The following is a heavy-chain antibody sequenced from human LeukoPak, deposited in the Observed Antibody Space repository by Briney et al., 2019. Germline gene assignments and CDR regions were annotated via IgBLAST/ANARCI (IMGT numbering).Heavy chain of an antibody. V-gene: IGHV4-39*01. Sequence: SETLSLTCTVSGGSISTTTYYWAWIRQSPETGLEWLGSVYKSGSTYYNPSLNSRATITVDTSKNQFSLNLRSVTAADTSVYFCARHGDNADYTIFYWFDSWGQGALVTVSS. CDR3: ARHGDNADYTIFYWFDS. D-gene: IGHD4-17*01. J-gene: IGHJ5*01. CDR2: VYKSGST. CDR1: GGSISTTTYY.